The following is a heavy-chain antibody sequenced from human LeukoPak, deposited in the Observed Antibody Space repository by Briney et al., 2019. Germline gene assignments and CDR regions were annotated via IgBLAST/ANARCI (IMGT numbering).Heavy chain of an antibody. Sequence: SGGSLRLSCAASGFTFSDYYMSWIRQPPGKGLEWVSYISSSGTTIYYADSVRGRFTVSRDDAKNSLYLQMDSLSAEDTAVYYCASLRGVNRWGEGTLVTVSS. CDR3: ASLRGVNR. CDR2: ISSSGTTI. J-gene: IGHJ1*01. D-gene: IGHD3-10*01. CDR1: GFTFSDYY. V-gene: IGHV3-11*01.